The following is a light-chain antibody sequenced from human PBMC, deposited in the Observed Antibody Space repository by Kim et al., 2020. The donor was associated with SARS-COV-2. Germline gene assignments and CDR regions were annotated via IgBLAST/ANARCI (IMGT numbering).Light chain of an antibody. Sequence: QSVTISCTGTSSNIGASNYVSWYQQHPGKVPKVMIYEVSKRPSGVPDRFSGSKSGNTASLTVSGLQAEDEADYFCCSYAGDNDLVFGGGTQLTV. J-gene: IGLJ2*01. CDR2: EVS. CDR3: CSYAGDNDLV. CDR1: SSNIGASNY. V-gene: IGLV2-8*01.